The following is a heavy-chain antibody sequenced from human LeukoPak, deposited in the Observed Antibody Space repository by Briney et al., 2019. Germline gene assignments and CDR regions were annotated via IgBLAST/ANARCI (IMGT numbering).Heavy chain of an antibody. CDR1: GFTFSSYW. Sequence: GGSLRLSCAASGFTFSSYWMHWVRQAPGKGLVWVSRINSDGSSTSYADSVKGRFIISRDNAKNTLYLQMNSLRAEDTAVYYCARVIGYDSSGCVDYWGQGTLATVSS. CDR3: ARVIGYDSSGCVDY. J-gene: IGHJ4*02. V-gene: IGHV3-74*01. D-gene: IGHD3-22*01. CDR2: INSDGSST.